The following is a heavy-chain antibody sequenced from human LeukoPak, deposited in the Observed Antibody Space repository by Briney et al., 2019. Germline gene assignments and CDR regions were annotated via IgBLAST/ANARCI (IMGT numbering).Heavy chain of an antibody. Sequence: SAKVSCKASGGTFSSYAISWVRQAPGQGLEWMGGIIPIFGTANYAQKFQGRVTITTDESTSTAYMELSSLRSEDTAVYYCARGLRPVEQWLVPDVHYYYYYMDVWGKGTTVTVSS. D-gene: IGHD6-19*01. V-gene: IGHV1-69*05. CDR1: GGTFSSYA. J-gene: IGHJ6*03. CDR3: ARGLRPVEQWLVPDVHYYYYYMDV. CDR2: IIPIFGTA.